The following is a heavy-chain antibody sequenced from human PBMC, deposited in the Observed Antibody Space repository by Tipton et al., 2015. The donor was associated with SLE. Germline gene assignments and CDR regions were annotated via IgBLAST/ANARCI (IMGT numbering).Heavy chain of an antibody. Sequence: TLSLTCTVSGGSIRSHHWSWMRQPPGKGLEWIGYVFHSGSTTYSSSFKSRVTISVDTSKTQFSLKLSSMTAADSAVYFCTRNSRTLVTTWAYDFWGQGTLVTVSS. D-gene: IGHD4/OR15-4a*01. CDR2: VFHSGST. V-gene: IGHV4-59*11. CDR1: GGSIRSHH. J-gene: IGHJ4*02. CDR3: TRNSRTLVTTWAYDF.